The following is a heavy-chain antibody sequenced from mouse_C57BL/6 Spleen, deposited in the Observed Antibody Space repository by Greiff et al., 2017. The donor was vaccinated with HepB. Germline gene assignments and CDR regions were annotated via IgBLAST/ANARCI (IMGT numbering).Heavy chain of an antibody. J-gene: IGHJ2*01. Sequence: QVQLQQPGAELVMPGASVKLSCKASGYTFTSYWMHWVKQRPGQGLEWIGEIDPSDSYTNYNQKFKGKSTLTVDKSSSTAYMQISSLTSEDSAVYYCARSDGYLGYWGQGTTLTVSS. D-gene: IGHD2-3*01. CDR3: ARSDGYLGY. CDR2: IDPSDSYT. CDR1: GYTFTSYW. V-gene: IGHV1-69*01.